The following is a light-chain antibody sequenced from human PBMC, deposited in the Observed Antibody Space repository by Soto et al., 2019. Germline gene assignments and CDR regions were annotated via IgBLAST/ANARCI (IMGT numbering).Light chain of an antibody. CDR1: QSVLYNSNNKNH. J-gene: IGKJ2*01. V-gene: IGKV4-1*01. CDR3: QQYYSIAFT. Sequence: DFVMTQAPDSLAVSLGERATINCKSSQSVLYNSNNKNHLGWFQQKPGHPPKLLIYGASFRPSGVPDRFSGSGSGTDFPLPISSLQAEDVAVYYCQQYYSIAFTFGQGNKLEI. CDR2: GAS.